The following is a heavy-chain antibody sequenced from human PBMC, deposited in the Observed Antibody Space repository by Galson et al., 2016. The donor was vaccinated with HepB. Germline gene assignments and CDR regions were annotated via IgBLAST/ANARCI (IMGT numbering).Heavy chain of an antibody. CDR3: ARDPASFYYDSRFHPHDY. Sequence: SLRLSCAASRFTFSNYAMSWVRQAPGRGLEWVSSITAGSTSTFYADSVKGRFTMSRDNSKNTLYLQMNSLRAEDAAIYHCARDPASFYYDSRFHPHDYWGQGTLVTVSS. CDR2: ITAGSTST. J-gene: IGHJ4*02. V-gene: IGHV3-23*01. D-gene: IGHD3-22*01. CDR1: RFTFSNYA.